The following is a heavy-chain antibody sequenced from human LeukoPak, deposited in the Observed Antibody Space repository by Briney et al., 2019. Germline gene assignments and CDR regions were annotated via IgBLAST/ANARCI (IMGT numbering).Heavy chain of an antibody. CDR2: IIPNSGGT. V-gene: IGHV1-2*02. CDR3: ARVYSGYDLPDY. CDR1: GGTFSSYA. Sequence: GASVKVSCKASGGTFSSYAISWVRQAPGQGLEWMGGIIPNSGGTDYAQKFQGRVTMTRDTSINTAYMELSRLRSDDTAVYYCARVYSGYDLPDYWGQGTLVTVSS. J-gene: IGHJ4*02. D-gene: IGHD5-12*01.